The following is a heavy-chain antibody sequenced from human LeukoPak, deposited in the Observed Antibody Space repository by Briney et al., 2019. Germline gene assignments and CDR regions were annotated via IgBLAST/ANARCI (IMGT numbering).Heavy chain of an antibody. J-gene: IGHJ3*02. D-gene: IGHD5-18*01. Sequence: PSETLPLTCAVYGGSFSGYYWSWIRQPPGKGLEWIGEINHSGSTNYNPSLKSRVTISVDTSKNQFSLKLSSVTAADTAVYYCARRRRRYSSLGDAFDIWGQRTMVPVSS. CDR1: GGSFSGYY. CDR3: ARRRRRYSSLGDAFDI. V-gene: IGHV4-34*01. CDR2: INHSGST.